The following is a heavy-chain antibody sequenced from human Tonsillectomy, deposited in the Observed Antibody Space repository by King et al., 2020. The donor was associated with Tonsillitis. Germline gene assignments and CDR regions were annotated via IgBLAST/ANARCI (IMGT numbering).Heavy chain of an antibody. CDR3: ARPARGYYDFWSGSGAFDI. D-gene: IGHD3-3*01. Sequence: QLQESGPGLVKPSETLSLTCTVSGGSISSSSYYWGWIRQPPGKGLEWIGSIYYSGSTYYNPSLKSRVTLSVDTSKNQFSLKLSSVTAADTAVYYCARPARGYYDFWSGSGAFDIWGQGTMVTVSS. CDR2: IYYSGST. J-gene: IGHJ3*02. CDR1: GGSISSSSYY. V-gene: IGHV4-39*01.